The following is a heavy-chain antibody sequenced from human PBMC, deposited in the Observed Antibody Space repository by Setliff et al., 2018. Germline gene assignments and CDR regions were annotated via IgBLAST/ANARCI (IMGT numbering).Heavy chain of an antibody. D-gene: IGHD3-10*01. J-gene: IGHJ4*02. CDR1: GFTFSSYG. Sequence: VGSLRLSCAASGFTFSSYGMHWVRQAPGKGLEWVAFIRYDGSNKYYADSVKGRFTISRDNSKNTLYLQMNSLRPDDTAVYYCAKDIYGSGSYAVGGYFDYWGQGAQVTVSS. CDR2: IRYDGSNK. V-gene: IGHV3-30*02. CDR3: AKDIYGSGSYAVGGYFDY.